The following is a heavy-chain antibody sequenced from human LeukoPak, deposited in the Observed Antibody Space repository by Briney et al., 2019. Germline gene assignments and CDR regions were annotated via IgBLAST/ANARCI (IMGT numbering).Heavy chain of an antibody. CDR3: ARHKGGITIFGPRDDAFDI. CDR2: IYPGDSDT. J-gene: IGHJ3*02. D-gene: IGHD3-3*01. V-gene: IGHV5-51*01. Sequence: GESLKISCKGSGYSFTTDWIGWVRQMPGKGLEWMGIIYPGDSDTKYSPSFQGQVTISADKSISTAYLQWSSLKASDTAMYYCARHKGGITIFGPRDDAFDIWGQGTMVTVSS. CDR1: GYSFTTDW.